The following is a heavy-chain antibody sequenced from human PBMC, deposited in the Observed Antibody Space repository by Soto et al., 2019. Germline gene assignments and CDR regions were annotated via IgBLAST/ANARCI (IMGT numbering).Heavy chain of an antibody. V-gene: IGHV1-18*04. CDR2: ISGYNGNT. J-gene: IGHJ6*02. CDR3: ARDREYYYDSSGNYYYHYGLDV. CDR1: GYTFTDYG. Sequence: QVQLEESGAEVKKPGASVKVSCKASGYTFTDYGISWVRQAPGQGLEWMGWISGYNGNTKYAQKFQGRVTMTTDTPTNTAYMELRSLRSDDTAVYYCARDREYYYDSSGNYYYHYGLDVWGQGTTVTVS. D-gene: IGHD3-22*01.